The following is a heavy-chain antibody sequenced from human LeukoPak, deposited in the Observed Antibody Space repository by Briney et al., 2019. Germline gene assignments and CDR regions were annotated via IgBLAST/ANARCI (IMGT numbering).Heavy chain of an antibody. Sequence: GSSVKVSCKASGGTFSSYAISWVRQAPGQGLEWMGGIIPIFGTANYAQKFQGRVTITADESTSTAYMELSSLRSEDTAVYYCARGYGSGSYYTHYYYYYMDVWGKGTTVTISS. D-gene: IGHD3-10*01. J-gene: IGHJ6*03. CDR1: GGTFSSYA. CDR3: ARGYGSGSYYTHYYYYYMDV. CDR2: IIPIFGTA. V-gene: IGHV1-69*01.